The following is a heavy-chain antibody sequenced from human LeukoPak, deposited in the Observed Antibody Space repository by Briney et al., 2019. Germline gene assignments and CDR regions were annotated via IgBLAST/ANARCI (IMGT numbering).Heavy chain of an antibody. CDR2: ISGSGGST. D-gene: IGHD4-17*01. CDR1: GFTFSSYA. V-gene: IGHV3-23*01. Sequence: GGSLRLSCAASGFTFSSYAMSWVRQAPGKGLEWVSAISGSGGSTYYADSVKGRFTISRDNSKNTLSLQMNSLRAEDTAVYYCAITYGDYFLSGAFDIWGQGTMVTVSS. J-gene: IGHJ3*02. CDR3: AITYGDYFLSGAFDI.